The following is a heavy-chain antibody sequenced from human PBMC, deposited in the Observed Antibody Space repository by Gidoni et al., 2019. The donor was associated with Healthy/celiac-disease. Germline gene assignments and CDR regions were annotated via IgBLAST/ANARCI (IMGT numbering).Heavy chain of an antibody. J-gene: IGHJ4*02. CDR1: GFTFSSYA. CDR3: AKERGYDSLFDY. CDR2: SSGSGGST. D-gene: IGHD5-12*01. V-gene: IGHV3-23*01. Sequence: EVQLLESGGGLVQPGGSLRRSCAASGFTFSSYAISWVRQAPGKGLEWVSASSGSGGSTYYADYVKGRFTISRDNSKNTLYLQMNSLRAEDTAVYYCAKERGYDSLFDYWGQGTLVTVSS.